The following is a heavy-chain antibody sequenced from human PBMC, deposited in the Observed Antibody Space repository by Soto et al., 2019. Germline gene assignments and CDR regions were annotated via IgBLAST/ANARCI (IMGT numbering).Heavy chain of an antibody. D-gene: IGHD6-6*01. CDR1: GGSISSGGYF. Sequence: QVQLQESGPGLVKPSQTLSLTCSVSGGSISSGGYFWSWIRQHPGKGLEWIGYIYHSGTTHYNPSLSSRLTMSVDTSKNQFSLNLSSVTAADTALYYCARGEYSGSPPVSAHYFDYWGQGILVSVSS. CDR2: IYHSGTT. CDR3: ARGEYSGSPPVSAHYFDY. V-gene: IGHV4-31*03. J-gene: IGHJ4*02.